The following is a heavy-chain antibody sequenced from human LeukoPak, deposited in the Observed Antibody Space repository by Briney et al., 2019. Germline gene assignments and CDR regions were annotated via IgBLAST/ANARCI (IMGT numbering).Heavy chain of an antibody. D-gene: IGHD6-19*01. CDR3: AKGYSSGWYVIDY. J-gene: IGHJ4*02. CDR2: ISYDGSNK. V-gene: IGHV3-30*18. Sequence: GGSLRLSCAASGFTFSSYGMHWVRQAPGKGLEWVAVISYDGSNKYYADSVKGRFTISRDNSKNTLYLQMNSLRAEDTAVYYCAKGYSSGWYVIDYWDQGTLVTVSS. CDR1: GFTFSSYG.